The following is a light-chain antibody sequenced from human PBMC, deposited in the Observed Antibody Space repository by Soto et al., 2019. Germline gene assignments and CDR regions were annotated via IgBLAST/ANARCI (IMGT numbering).Light chain of an antibody. Sequence: EIVLTQSPATLSVSPGERATLSCRASHIVSNNLAWYQQKPGQAPRLLIYDASTRATGIPARFIGSGSGTDFTLTISSLEPEDFAVYYCQHYGRSPPSWTFGQGTKVEIK. CDR2: DAS. CDR1: HIVSNN. CDR3: QHYGRSPPSWT. J-gene: IGKJ1*01. V-gene: IGKV3-15*01.